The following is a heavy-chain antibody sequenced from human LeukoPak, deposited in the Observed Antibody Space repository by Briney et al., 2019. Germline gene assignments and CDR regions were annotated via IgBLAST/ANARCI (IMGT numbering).Heavy chain of an antibody. CDR1: GGSFSGYY. CDR3: ASQGHHGKIVGTSLSYFYMDV. CDR2: INHSGST. J-gene: IGHJ6*03. D-gene: IGHD1-26*01. Sequence: SETLSLTCAVYGGSFSGYYWSWIRQPPGKGLEWIGEINHSGSTNYNPSLKSRVTISVDTSKNQFSLKLSSVTAADTAFYYCASQGHHGKIVGTSLSYFYMDVWGKGTTVTVSS. V-gene: IGHV4-34*01.